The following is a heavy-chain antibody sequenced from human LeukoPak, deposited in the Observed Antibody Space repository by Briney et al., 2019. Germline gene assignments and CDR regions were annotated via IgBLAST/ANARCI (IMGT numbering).Heavy chain of an antibody. CDR3: ARGDAPAAITYFDY. CDR2: ISAYSGNT. D-gene: IGHD2-2*02. V-gene: IGHV1-18*01. CDR1: GYTFTSYG. Sequence: GASVKVSCKASGYTFTSYGISWVRQAPGQGLEWMGWISAYSGNTNYAQKLQGRVTMTTDTSTSTAYMELRSLRSDDTAVYYCARGDAPAAITYFDYWGQGTLVTVSS. J-gene: IGHJ4*02.